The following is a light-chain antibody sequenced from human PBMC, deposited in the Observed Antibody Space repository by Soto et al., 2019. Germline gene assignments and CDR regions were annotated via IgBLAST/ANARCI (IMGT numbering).Light chain of an antibody. Sequence: SYELTQPSSVSVSTGQTATITCSGDNLGNKYTWWYQHKPGQSPVQVIFQDKKRPAGISERFSGSNSGSTATLTISEAQPFDEADYYCQAWDTAFMIFGGGTKLTVL. CDR1: NLGNKY. J-gene: IGLJ2*01. CDR2: QDK. V-gene: IGLV3-1*01. CDR3: QAWDTAFMI.